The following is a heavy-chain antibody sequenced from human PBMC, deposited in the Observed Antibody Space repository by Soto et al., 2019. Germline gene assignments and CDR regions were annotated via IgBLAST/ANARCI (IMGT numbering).Heavy chain of an antibody. Sequence: GWYLRLSCAASGLTFSSYAMSWVRQAPGKGLEWVSAISGRGDSTYNAESVEGRFTISRDNSKNTLYLQMNSLRAEDTAVYYCAKGTGYCSGYYWPWYYYVMDFCGQGTTVIGSS. J-gene: IGHJ6*02. V-gene: IGHV3-23*01. CDR3: AKGTGYCSGYYWPWYYYVMDF. CDR2: ISGRGDST. D-gene: IGHD6-19*01. CDR1: GLTFSSYA.